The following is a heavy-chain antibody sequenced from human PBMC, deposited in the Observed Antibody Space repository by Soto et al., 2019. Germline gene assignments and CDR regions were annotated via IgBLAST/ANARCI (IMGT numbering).Heavy chain of an antibody. D-gene: IGHD3-9*01. Sequence: PSETLSLTCAVSGGSIISRNWWNWVRQPPGKGLEWIGEIYHSGSTYYKPSLKSRVAMSVDTSKNQFSLKLTSATAADTAVYYCARRDWSGSTSHFYFDYWGQGVLVTVSS. CDR3: ARRDWSGSTSHFYFDY. CDR1: GGSIISRNW. J-gene: IGHJ4*02. CDR2: IYHSGST. V-gene: IGHV4-4*02.